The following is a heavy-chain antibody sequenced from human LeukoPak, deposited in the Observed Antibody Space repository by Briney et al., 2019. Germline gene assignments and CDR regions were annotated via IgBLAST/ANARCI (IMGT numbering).Heavy chain of an antibody. CDR3: ARVDPNYYDSSGYWWGAFDI. CDR2: ISTYNGNT. D-gene: IGHD3-22*01. J-gene: IGHJ3*02. CDR1: GYTFTSYG. Sequence: ASVKVSRKASGYTFTSYGISWVRQAPGQGLEWMGWISTYNGNTNYAQKPQGRVTMTTDTSTSTAYMELRSLRSDDTGVYYCARVDPNYYDSSGYWWGAFDIWGQGTMVTVSS. V-gene: IGHV1-18*01.